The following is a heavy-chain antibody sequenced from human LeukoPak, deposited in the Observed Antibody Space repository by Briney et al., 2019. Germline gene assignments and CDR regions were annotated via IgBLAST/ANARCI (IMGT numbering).Heavy chain of an antibody. V-gene: IGHV3-7*04. D-gene: IGHD6-13*01. CDR3: ARYRAAIAATGFYFDY. CDR2: IKQDGSEK. CDR1: GFTFSSSW. Sequence: PGGSLRLSCAASGFTFSSSWMSWVRQAPGKGLEWVANIKQDGSEKYYVDSVEGRFTISRDNAKNSLYLQMNSLRGEDTAVYYCARYRAAIAATGFYFDYWGQGTLVTVSS. J-gene: IGHJ4*02.